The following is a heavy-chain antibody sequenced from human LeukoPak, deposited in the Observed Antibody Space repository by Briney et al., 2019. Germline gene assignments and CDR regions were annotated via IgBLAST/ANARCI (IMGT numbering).Heavy chain of an antibody. V-gene: IGHV1-8*03. D-gene: IGHD2-2*01. CDR3: ARFEGYQLLGFDP. J-gene: IGHJ5*02. CDR2: MNPNSGNT. Sequence: ASVKVSCKASGYTLTSYDINWVRQATGRGLEWMGWMNPNSGNTGYAQKFQGRVTITRNTSISTAYMELSSLRSEDTAVYYCARFEGYQLLGFDPWGQGTLVTVSS. CDR1: GYTLTSYD.